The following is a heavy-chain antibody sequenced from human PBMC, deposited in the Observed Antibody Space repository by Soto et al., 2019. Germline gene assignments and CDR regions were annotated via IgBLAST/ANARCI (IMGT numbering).Heavy chain of an antibody. Sequence: ASVKVSCKASGYTFTSYDINWVRQATGQGLEWMGWMNPNSGNTGYAQKFQGRVTMTRNTSISTAYMELSSLRSEDTAVYYCARILRGNFLTGYAPYYYYYGMEVWGQGTTGTVS. V-gene: IGHV1-8*01. CDR2: MNPNSGNT. D-gene: IGHD3-9*01. J-gene: IGHJ6*02. CDR1: GYTFTSYD. CDR3: ARILRGNFLTGYAPYYYYYGMEV.